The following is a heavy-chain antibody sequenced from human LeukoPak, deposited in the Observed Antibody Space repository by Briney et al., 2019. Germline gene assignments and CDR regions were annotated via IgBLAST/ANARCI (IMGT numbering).Heavy chain of an antibody. CDR1: GGSISSSSYY. CDR3: ARHAGTLYYDFWSGYYVGY. V-gene: IGHV4-39*01. Sequence: PSETLSLTCTVSGGSISSSSYYWGWIRQPPGKGLEWIGSIYYSGSTYYNPSLKSRVTISVDTSKNQFSLKLSSVTAADTAVYYCARHAGTLYYDFWSGYYVGYWGQGTLVTVSS. D-gene: IGHD3-3*01. J-gene: IGHJ4*02. CDR2: IYYSGST.